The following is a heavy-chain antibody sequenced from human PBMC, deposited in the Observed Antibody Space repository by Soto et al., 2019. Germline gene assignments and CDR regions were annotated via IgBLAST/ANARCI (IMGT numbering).Heavy chain of an antibody. V-gene: IGHV3-53*01. D-gene: IGHD3-9*01. Sequence: GGSLRLSCAASGFTVSSNYMSWVRQAPGKGLEWVSVIYSGGSTYYADSVKGRFTISRDNSKNTLYLQMNSLRAEDTAEYYCASRRLTYYDILTGYYPGAFDIWGQGTMVTVSS. CDR3: ASRRLTYYDILTGYYPGAFDI. CDR2: IYSGGST. J-gene: IGHJ3*02. CDR1: GFTVSSNY.